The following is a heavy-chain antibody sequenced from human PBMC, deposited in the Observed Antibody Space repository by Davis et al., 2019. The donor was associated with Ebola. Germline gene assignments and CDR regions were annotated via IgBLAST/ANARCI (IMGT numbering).Heavy chain of an antibody. D-gene: IGHD5-12*01. Sequence: GESLKISCAASGFSFSNYGMHWVRQAPGKGLEWVAVISYDGSNKYYADSVKGRFTISRDNSKNTLYLQMNSLRAEDTAVYYCAKVLGSGYGRGYYYYYYGMDVWGKGTTVTVSS. CDR3: AKVLGSGYGRGYYYYYYGMDV. CDR2: ISYDGSNK. V-gene: IGHV3-30*18. J-gene: IGHJ6*04. CDR1: GFSFSNYG.